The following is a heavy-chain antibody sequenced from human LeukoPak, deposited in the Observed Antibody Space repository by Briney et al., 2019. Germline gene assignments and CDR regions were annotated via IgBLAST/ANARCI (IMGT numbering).Heavy chain of an antibody. Sequence: GGSLRLPCAASGFTVSSNYMSWVRQAPGKGLEWVSVFYSGGSTYYADSVKGRFTISRDNSKNTVYLQMNSLRAEDTAVYYCARSEVGYAVLDFWGQGTLVTVSS. D-gene: IGHD1-26*01. CDR2: FYSGGST. J-gene: IGHJ4*02. CDR3: ARSEVGYAVLDF. CDR1: GFTVSSNY. V-gene: IGHV3-53*01.